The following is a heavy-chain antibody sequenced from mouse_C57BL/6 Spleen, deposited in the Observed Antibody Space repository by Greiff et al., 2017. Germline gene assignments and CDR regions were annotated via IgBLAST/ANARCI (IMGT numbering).Heavy chain of an antibody. CDR3: TRDYYGRYFDV. CDR2: IDPETGGT. V-gene: IGHV1-15*01. CDR1: GYTFTDYE. J-gene: IGHJ1*03. D-gene: IGHD1-2*01. Sequence: VQLQQSGAELVRPGASVTLSCKASGYTFTDYEMHWVKQTPVHGLEWIGAIDPETGGTAYNQKFKGKAILTADKSSSTAYMELRSLTSEDAAVYYCTRDYYGRYFDVWGTGTTVTVSS.